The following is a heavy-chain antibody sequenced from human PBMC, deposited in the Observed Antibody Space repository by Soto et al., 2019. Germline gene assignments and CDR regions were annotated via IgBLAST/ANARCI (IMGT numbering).Heavy chain of an antibody. Sequence: QVQLQESGPGLVKPSETLSLTCTVSGGSISSYYWSWIRQPPGKGLEWIGYIYYSGSTNYNPSLKSRVTISVDTSKNQFSLKLSSVTDADTAVYYCARVLGVGRDWFDPWGQGTLVTVSS. D-gene: IGHD3-16*01. CDR3: ARVLGVGRDWFDP. CDR2: IYYSGST. J-gene: IGHJ5*02. CDR1: GGSISSYY. V-gene: IGHV4-59*01.